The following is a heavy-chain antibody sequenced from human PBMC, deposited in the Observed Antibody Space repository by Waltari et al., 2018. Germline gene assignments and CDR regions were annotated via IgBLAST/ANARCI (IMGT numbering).Heavy chain of an antibody. Sequence: QVQLHESGPGLVKPSENLSLTCSVFGDSISRSSYYWAWIRQTPGTGLEWIGSIYYSGITFYNPSLKSRVTISVDTSENRFSLKLNSVTAADTSIYYCARTDLVGYYPYWGQGTLVTVSS. V-gene: IGHV4-39*02. CDR2: IYYSGIT. D-gene: IGHD3-22*01. CDR1: GDSISRSSYY. J-gene: IGHJ4*02. CDR3: ARTDLVGYYPY.